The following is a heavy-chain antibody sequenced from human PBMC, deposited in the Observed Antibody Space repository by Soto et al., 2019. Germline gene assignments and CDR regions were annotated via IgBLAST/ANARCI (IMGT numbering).Heavy chain of an antibody. CDR1: GFTFSTCG. D-gene: IGHD3-9*01. CDR3: AQSPGRTGYFQMDV. Sequence: QVQLVESGGGVVQPGRSLRLSCVASGFTFSTCGMHWVRQAPGKGLEWVAIISYDANNKYYADSVKGRFTISRDNSKNTLYLQMNSLRAEDTAVYYCAQSPGRTGYFQMDVWCQGTTVTVSS. V-gene: IGHV3-30*18. CDR2: ISYDANNK. J-gene: IGHJ6*02.